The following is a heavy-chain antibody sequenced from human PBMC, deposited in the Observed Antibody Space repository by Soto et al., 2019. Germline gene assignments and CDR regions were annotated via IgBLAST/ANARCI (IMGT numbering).Heavy chain of an antibody. CDR3: TRERPYYDFWSGYRDAFDI. CDR1: GFTFGDYA. V-gene: IGHV3-49*03. CDR2: IRSKAYGGTT. J-gene: IGHJ3*02. Sequence: GGSLRLSCTASGFTFGDYAMSWFRQAPGKGLEWVGFIRSKAYGGTTEYAASVKGRFTISRDDSKSIAYLQMNSLKTEDTAVYYCTRERPYYDFWSGYRDAFDIWGQGTVVTVSS. D-gene: IGHD3-3*01.